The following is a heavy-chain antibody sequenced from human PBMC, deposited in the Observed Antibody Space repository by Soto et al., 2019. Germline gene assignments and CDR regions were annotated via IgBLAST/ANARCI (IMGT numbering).Heavy chain of an antibody. CDR1: GFTFTTFA. CDR3: VKYTITESLGDH. CDR2: VTTGNYK. J-gene: IGHJ4*02. D-gene: IGHD3-16*01. V-gene: IGHV3-23*05. Sequence: PGGSLRLSCAASGFTFTTFAMAWVRQAPGKGLQWVAAVTTGNYKYSIDSVKGRFAISRDNSKNTLYLEMDSLRAEDTALYYCVKYTITESLGDHWGLGTLVTVSS.